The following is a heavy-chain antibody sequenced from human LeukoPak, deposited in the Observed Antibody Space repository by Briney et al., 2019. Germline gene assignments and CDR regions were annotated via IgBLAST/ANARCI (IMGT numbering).Heavy chain of an antibody. J-gene: IGHJ6*03. CDR1: GYTFTGYY. CDR3: ARDHNDLRFLEWLLSPYYYMDV. CDR2: INPNSGGT. V-gene: IGHV1-2*02. D-gene: IGHD3-3*01. Sequence: GASVKVSCKASGYTFTGYYMHWVRQAPGQGLEWMGWINPNSGGTNYAQKFQGRVTMTRDTSISTAYMELSRLRSDDTAVYYCARDHNDLRFLEWLLSPYYYMDVWGKGTTVTVSS.